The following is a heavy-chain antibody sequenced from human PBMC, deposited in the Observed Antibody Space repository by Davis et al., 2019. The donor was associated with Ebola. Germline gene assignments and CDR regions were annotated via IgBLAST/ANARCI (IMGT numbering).Heavy chain of an antibody. J-gene: IGHJ4*02. CDR1: GFTFSVYY. Sequence: GESLKISCAASGFTFSVYYMSWIRQAPGKGPEWVSSISSSASYKNYADSVKDRFTISRDDAKKSLYLQMDSLRAEDTAVYYCAQQLGDYGGNALRYWGQGTLVTVSS. CDR2: ISSSASYK. V-gene: IGHV3-11*06. D-gene: IGHD4-23*01. CDR3: AQQLGDYGGNALRY.